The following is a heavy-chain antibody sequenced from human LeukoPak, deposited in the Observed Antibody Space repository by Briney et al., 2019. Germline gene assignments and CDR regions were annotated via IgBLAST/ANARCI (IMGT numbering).Heavy chain of an antibody. CDR1: GCSFSGYY. CDR3: ARELVDYDFWSGYYPKYYFDY. Sequence: SETLSLTCAVYGCSFSGYYWSWIRQPPGKGLEWIGEINHSGSTNYNPSLKSRVTISVDTSKNQFSLKLSSVTAADTAVYYCARELVDYDFWSGYYPKYYFDYWGQGTLVTVSS. V-gene: IGHV4-34*01. CDR2: INHSGST. J-gene: IGHJ4*02. D-gene: IGHD3-3*01.